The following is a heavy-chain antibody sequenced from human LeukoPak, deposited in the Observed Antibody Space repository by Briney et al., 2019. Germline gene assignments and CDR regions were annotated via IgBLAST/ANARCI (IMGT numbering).Heavy chain of an antibody. Sequence: GGSLRLSCAASGFTFDDYAMHWVRQAPGKGLEWVSGISWNSGSIGYADSVKGRFTISRDNAKSSLYLQMNSLRAEDTALYYCAKGLVFGVVMLSRDAFDIWGQGTMVTVSS. V-gene: IGHV3-9*01. CDR1: GFTFDDYA. D-gene: IGHD3-3*01. J-gene: IGHJ3*02. CDR3: AKGLVFGVVMLSRDAFDI. CDR2: ISWNSGSI.